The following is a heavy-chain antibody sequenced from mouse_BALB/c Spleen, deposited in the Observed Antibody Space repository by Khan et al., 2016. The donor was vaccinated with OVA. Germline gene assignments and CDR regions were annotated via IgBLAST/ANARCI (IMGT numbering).Heavy chain of an antibody. V-gene: IGHV1-4*01. D-gene: IGHD2-14*01. CDR2: INPSNGYT. CDR1: GYTFTSYT. CDR3: VRDGAYHRNDGWFAY. Sequence: QVQLKQSGAELARPGASVKMSCKASGYTFTSYTIHWIKERPGQGLEWIGYINPSNGYTNYNQKFKEQATLTTDKSSTTAYLQLSSLTSDDSAVYNCVRDGAYHRNDGWFAYWGQGTLVTVSA. J-gene: IGHJ3*01.